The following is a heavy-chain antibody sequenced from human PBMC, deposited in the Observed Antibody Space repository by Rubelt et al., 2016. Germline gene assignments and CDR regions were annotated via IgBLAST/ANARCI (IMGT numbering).Heavy chain of an antibody. CDR2: ISYDAINK. J-gene: IGHJ2*01. CDR3: ARDGWMATINWYFDV. Sequence: QVQLVESGGGVVQPGRSLRLSCAASGFTFSDYAMHWVRQAPGKGLEWMAVISYDAINKYYADSVKGRFTVSRDNSKNTLYLQMNSLGAEDTAVYYCARDGWMATINWYFDVWGRGALVTVSS. D-gene: IGHD5-24*01. V-gene: IGHV3-30*04. CDR1: GFTFSDYA.